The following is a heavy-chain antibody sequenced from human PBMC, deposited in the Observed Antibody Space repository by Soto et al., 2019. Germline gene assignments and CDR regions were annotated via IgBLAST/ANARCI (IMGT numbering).Heavy chain of an antibody. V-gene: IGHV3-11*04. J-gene: IGHJ4*01. Sequence: GGSLRLSCAASGFTFSDYYMSWIRQAPGKGLEWVSYISSSGRNIYYADSVKGRFTISADNAKNSLILQMNTLRAEDTAVYFCVRDRDLYRDMFHADLWGQGTLVTVSS. CDR2: ISSSGRNI. CDR3: VRDRDLYRDMFHADL. CDR1: GFTFSDYY. D-gene: IGHD3-10*02.